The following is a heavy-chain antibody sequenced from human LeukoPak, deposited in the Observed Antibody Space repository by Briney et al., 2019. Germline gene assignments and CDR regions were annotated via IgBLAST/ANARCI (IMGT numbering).Heavy chain of an antibody. CDR3: ARAPKRADILTGYYHPGYFDL. CDR2: INHSGST. D-gene: IGHD3-9*01. Sequence: SETLSLTCAVYGESFSGHYWSWIRQPPGKGLECIGEINHSGSTNNNPSLKSQVTISADTSKNQFSLKLSSVTAADTAVYYCARAPKRADILTGYYHPGYFDLWGRGTLVTVSS. V-gene: IGHV4-34*01. CDR1: GESFSGHY. J-gene: IGHJ2*01.